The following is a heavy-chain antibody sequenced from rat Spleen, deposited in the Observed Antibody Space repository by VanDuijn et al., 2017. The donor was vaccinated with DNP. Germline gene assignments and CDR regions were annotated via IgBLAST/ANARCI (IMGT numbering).Heavy chain of an antibody. J-gene: IGHJ3*01. D-gene: IGHD1-6*01. CDR1: GFTFSNYG. CDR3: ARIDGGFAY. CDR2: ISYDGGST. V-gene: IGHV5-19*01. Sequence: EVQLVESGGGLVQPGRSLKLSCAASGFTFSNYGMHWIRQAPTKGLEWVASISYDGGSTYYRDSVKGRFTISRDNAKSTLYPQMASLKSEDTATYYCARIDGGFAYWGQGTLVTVSS.